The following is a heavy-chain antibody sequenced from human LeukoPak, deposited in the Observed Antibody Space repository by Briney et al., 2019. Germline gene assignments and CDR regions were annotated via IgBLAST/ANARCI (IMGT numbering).Heavy chain of an antibody. Sequence: GGSLRLSCAASGFTFSSYAMHWVRQAPGKGLEWVAVISYDGSNKYYADSVKGRFTIPRDNSKNTLYLQMNSLRAEDTAVYYCAGEETYCGGDCYSENWGQGTLVTVSS. V-gene: IGHV3-30*04. J-gene: IGHJ4*02. D-gene: IGHD2-21*02. CDR3: AGEETYCGGDCYSEN. CDR1: GFTFSSYA. CDR2: ISYDGSNK.